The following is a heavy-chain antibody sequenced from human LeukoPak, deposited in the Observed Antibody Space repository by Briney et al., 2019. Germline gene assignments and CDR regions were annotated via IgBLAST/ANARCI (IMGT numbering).Heavy chain of an antibody. V-gene: IGHV3-23*01. D-gene: IGHD6-13*01. Sequence: GGSLTLSCSVSGFSFSNYVMSWVRQAPGKGLEWVSALDNGGYSTYYADSVKGRFAISRDNSKDTLYLQMNSLRADDTAVYYCAKIAATGTSFDYWGQGTLVTVSS. CDR2: LDNGGYST. J-gene: IGHJ4*02. CDR3: AKIAATGTSFDY. CDR1: GFSFSNYV.